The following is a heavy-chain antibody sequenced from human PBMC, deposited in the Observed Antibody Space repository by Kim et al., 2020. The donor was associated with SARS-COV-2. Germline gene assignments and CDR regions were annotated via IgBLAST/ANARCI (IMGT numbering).Heavy chain of an antibody. CDR3: ARDLYDSSIVGATIGAFDI. V-gene: IGHV4-4*02. CDR1: GGSISSSNW. D-gene: IGHD1-26*01. CDR2: IYHSGST. Sequence: SETLSLTCAVSGGSISSSNWWSWVRQPPGKGLEWIGEIYHSGSTNYNPSLKSRVTISVDKSKNQFSLKLSSVTAADTAVYYCARDLYDSSIVGATIGAFDIWGQGTMVTVSS. J-gene: IGHJ3*02.